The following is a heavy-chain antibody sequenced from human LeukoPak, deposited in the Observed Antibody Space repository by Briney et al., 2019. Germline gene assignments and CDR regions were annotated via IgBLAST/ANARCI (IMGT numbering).Heavy chain of an antibody. V-gene: IGHV1-2*02. CDR3: ARDIDNEVGASGD. CDR2: INPNSGGT. D-gene: IGHD1-26*01. J-gene: IGHJ4*02. CDR1: GYTFADYY. Sequence: GAPVKVSCKASGYTFADYYIHWFRQAPGQGLEWMGWINPNSGGTNYAQKFQGRVSMTKDTSISTAYMELSRLRSDDTAVYYCARDIDNEVGASGDWGQGTLVTVSS.